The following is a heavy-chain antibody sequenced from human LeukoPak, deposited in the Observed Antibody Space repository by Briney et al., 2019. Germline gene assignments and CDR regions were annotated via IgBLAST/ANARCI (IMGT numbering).Heavy chain of an antibody. CDR2: ISYDGSNK. V-gene: IGHV3-30*18. D-gene: IGHD1-26*01. Sequence: GRSLRLSCAASGFTFSSNAMHWVRQAPGKGLEWVAVISYDGSNKYYADSVKGRFTISRDNSKNTLYLQMNSLRAEDTAVYYCAKDEWWELTTNFQGAFDYWGQGALVTVSS. CDR1: GFTFSSNA. CDR3: AKDEWWELTTNFQGAFDY. J-gene: IGHJ4*02.